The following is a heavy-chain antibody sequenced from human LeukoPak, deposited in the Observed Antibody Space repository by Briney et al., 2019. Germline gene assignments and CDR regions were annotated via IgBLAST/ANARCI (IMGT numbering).Heavy chain of an antibody. D-gene: IGHD3-3*01. CDR2: INHSGST. CDR1: GYSISSGYY. Sequence: ASETLSLTCTVSGYSISSGYYWGWIRQPPGKGLEWIGEINHSGSTNYNPSLKSRVTISVDTSKNQFSLKLSSVTAADTAVYYCARDRHFFGVVYNWFDPWGQGTLVTVSS. CDR3: ARDRHFFGVVYNWFDP. J-gene: IGHJ5*02. V-gene: IGHV4-38-2*02.